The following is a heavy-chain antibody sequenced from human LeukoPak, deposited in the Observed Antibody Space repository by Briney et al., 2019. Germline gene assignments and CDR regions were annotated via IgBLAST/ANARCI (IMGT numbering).Heavy chain of an antibody. J-gene: IGHJ6*02. V-gene: IGHV4-39*07. CDR1: GDSFTSVTDY. D-gene: IGHD5-12*01. CDR2: GDYSGGT. Sequence: PSETLSLTCTVSGDSFTSVTDYWAWIRQPPGKGLEWIATGDYSGGTYYNPSLESRVAISADMSKNQISLQLTSVTGADTAVYYCARMIVATIRIGVYFYHGMDVWGQGTTVTVSS. CDR3: ARMIVATIRIGVYFYHGMDV.